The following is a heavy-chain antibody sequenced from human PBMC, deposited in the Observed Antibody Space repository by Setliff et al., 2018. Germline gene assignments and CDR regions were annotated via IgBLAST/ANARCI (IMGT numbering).Heavy chain of an antibody. J-gene: IGHJ4*02. Sequence: ASVKVSCKTSGYAFITFGMSWVRQAPGQGLEWMGWMSPVYGTANYARKFQGRDTLTADTSTTTAYLELTSLRDDDTAVYYCVRGPGPSVVVAIPFDHWGQGSLVTVSS. D-gene: IGHD5-12*01. CDR2: MSPVYGTA. CDR3: VRGPGPSVVVAIPFDH. CDR1: GYAFITFG. V-gene: IGHV1-18*01.